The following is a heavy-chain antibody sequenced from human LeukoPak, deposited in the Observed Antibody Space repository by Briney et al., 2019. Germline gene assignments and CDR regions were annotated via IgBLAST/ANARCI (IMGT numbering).Heavy chain of an antibody. CDR1: GGTFSSYA. CDR2: IIPILGIA. CDR3: AREGCSGGSCYSVY. J-gene: IGHJ4*02. Sequence: SVKVSCKASGGTFSSYAISWVRQAPGQGLEWMGRIIPILGIANYAQKFQGRVTITADKSTSTAYMELSSLRSEDTAVYYCAREGCSGGSCYSVYWGQGTLVTVSP. D-gene: IGHD2-15*01. V-gene: IGHV1-69*04.